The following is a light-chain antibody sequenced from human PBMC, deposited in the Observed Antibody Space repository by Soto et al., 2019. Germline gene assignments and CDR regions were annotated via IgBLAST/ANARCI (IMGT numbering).Light chain of an antibody. CDR1: QDISNY. CDR2: AAS. CDR3: QKYNSVPWT. V-gene: IGKV1-27*01. Sequence: DIQMTQSPSSLSASVSDRVTISCRASQDISNYLAWFQQKPGKVPKLLIYAASTLQSGVPSRFSGSGSGTDFTLTISNLQPEDVATYYCQKYNSVPWTFGHGTKVEIK. J-gene: IGKJ1*01.